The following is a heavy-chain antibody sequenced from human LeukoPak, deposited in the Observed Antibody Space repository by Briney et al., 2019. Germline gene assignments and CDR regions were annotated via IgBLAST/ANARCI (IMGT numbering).Heavy chain of an antibody. D-gene: IGHD3-3*01. V-gene: IGHV3-21*01. CDR3: ARGYLNVLRFLEWLRMHMDV. CDR2: ISSSSSYI. Sequence: PGGSLRLSCAASGFTFSSYSMNWVRQAPGKGLGWVSSISSSSSYIYYADSVKGRFTISRDNAKNSLYLQMNSLRAEDTAVYYCARGYLNVLRFLEWLRMHMDVWGQGTTVTVSS. J-gene: IGHJ6*02. CDR1: GFTFSSYS.